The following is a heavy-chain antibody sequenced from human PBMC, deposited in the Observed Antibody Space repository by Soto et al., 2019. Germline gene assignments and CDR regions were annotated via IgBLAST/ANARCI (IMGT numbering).Heavy chain of an antibody. CDR1: GFTFSSYG. D-gene: IGHD3-22*01. CDR2: IWYDGSNK. Sequence: QVQLVESGGGVVQPGRSLRLSCAASGFTFSSYGMHWVRQAPGEGLEWVAVIWYDGSNKYYADSVKGRFTISRDNSKNTLYLQMNSLRAEDTAVYYCARDHYDSSGYLPDYWGQGTLVTVSS. V-gene: IGHV3-33*01. J-gene: IGHJ4*02. CDR3: ARDHYDSSGYLPDY.